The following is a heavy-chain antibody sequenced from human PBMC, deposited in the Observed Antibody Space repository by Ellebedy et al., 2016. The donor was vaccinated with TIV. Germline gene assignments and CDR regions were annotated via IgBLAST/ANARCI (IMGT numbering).Heavy chain of an antibody. CDR1: GFTFSSYS. Sequence: GESLKISXAASGFTFSSYSMNWVRQAPGKGLEWVSSISSSSSYIFYADSVKGRFTISRDNAKNSLYLQMNSLRAEDTAVYFCARGDGWIDTWGQGTLVTVSS. V-gene: IGHV3-21*01. J-gene: IGHJ5*02. D-gene: IGHD2-2*03. CDR2: ISSSSSYI. CDR3: ARGDGWIDT.